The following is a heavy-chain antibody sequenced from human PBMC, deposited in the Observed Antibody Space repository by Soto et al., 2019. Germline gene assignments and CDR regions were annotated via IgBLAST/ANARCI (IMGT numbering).Heavy chain of an antibody. CDR1: GYTFTSYD. J-gene: IGHJ4*02. CDR2: MNPNSGNT. D-gene: IGHD4-17*01. V-gene: IGHV1-8*01. Sequence: QVQLVQSGAEVKKPGASVKVSCKASGYTFTSYDINWVRQATGQGLEWMGWMNPNSGNTGYAHNLQGRVTMTRNNSISTAYIELSSLRSEDTAVYYCARTLYGDNVDYWGQGTLVTVSS. CDR3: ARTLYGDNVDY.